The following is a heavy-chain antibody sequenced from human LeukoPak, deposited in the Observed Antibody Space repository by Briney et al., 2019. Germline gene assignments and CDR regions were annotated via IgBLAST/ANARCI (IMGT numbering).Heavy chain of an antibody. CDR1: GGSISSGGYY. V-gene: IGHV4-31*01. J-gene: IGHJ4*02. Sequence: SETLSLTCTVSGGSISSGGYYWSWIRQHPGKGLEWIGYIYYSGSTYYNPSLKSQVTISVDTSKNQFSLKLSSVTAADTAVYYCARALWFGEPAGFDYWGQGTLVTVSS. CDR2: IYYSGST. D-gene: IGHD3-10*01. CDR3: ARALWFGEPAGFDY.